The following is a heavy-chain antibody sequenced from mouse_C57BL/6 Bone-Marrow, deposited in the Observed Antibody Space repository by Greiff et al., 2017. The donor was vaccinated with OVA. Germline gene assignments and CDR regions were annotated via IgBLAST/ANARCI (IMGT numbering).Heavy chain of an antibody. V-gene: IGHV5-9-1*02. D-gene: IGHD1-1*01. CDR1: GFTFSSYA. Sequence: EVQVVESGEGLVKPGGSLKLSCAASGFTFSSYAMSWVRQTPEKRLEWVAYISSGGDYIYYADTVKGRFTISRDNARNTLYLQMSSLKSEDTAMYYCTRDGGYYGSSYGYFDVWGTGTTVTVSS. J-gene: IGHJ1*03. CDR2: ISSGGDYI. CDR3: TRDGGYYGSSYGYFDV.